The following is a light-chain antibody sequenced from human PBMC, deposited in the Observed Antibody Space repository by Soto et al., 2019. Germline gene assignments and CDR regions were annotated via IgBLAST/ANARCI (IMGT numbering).Light chain of an antibody. Sequence: QSALTQPASVSGSPGQSITISCTGTSSDVGGYNYVSWYQQHPGKAPKFMIYEVSNRPSGVPNRFSGSKSGNTASLPISGLQAEDEADYYCSSYTSGSTPWVFGGGTKLTVL. CDR3: SSYTSGSTPWV. V-gene: IGLV2-14*01. CDR1: SSDVGGYNY. J-gene: IGLJ3*02. CDR2: EVS.